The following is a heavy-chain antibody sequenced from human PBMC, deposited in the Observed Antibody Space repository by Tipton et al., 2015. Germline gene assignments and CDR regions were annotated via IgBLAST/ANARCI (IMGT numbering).Heavy chain of an antibody. CDR3: ARDGIYEFWYGYQNGWFDP. Sequence: TLSLTCTVSGGSINSYHWSWIRQFPGKGLEWIGYIYYGGSYHNGSTKYNPSLKSRATISVDATKNQFSLKLSSVSAADTAIYYCARDGIYEFWYGYQNGWFDPWGQGTLVTVSS. CDR1: GGSINSYH. D-gene: IGHD3-3*01. CDR2: IYYGGSYHNGST. J-gene: IGHJ5*02. V-gene: IGHV4-59*01.